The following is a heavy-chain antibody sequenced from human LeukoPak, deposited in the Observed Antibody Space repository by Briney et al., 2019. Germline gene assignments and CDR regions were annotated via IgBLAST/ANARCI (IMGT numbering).Heavy chain of an antibody. Sequence: SETLSLTCSVSGGSFDKYWSWIRQPPGKGLEWIGYIYTSGGTNFNPSLRSRVAMSIDTSKNQFSLKVYSVTAADTAVYYCVNYIRNVHYYMDVWGKGTTVIVSS. CDR2: IYTSGGT. CDR1: GGSFDKY. D-gene: IGHD1-1*01. CDR3: VNYIRNVHYYMDV. V-gene: IGHV4-4*09. J-gene: IGHJ6*03.